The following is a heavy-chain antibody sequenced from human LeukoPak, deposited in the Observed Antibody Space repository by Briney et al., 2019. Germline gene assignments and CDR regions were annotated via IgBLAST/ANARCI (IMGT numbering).Heavy chain of an antibody. J-gene: IGHJ4*02. CDR3: ARVSGSYMKYYFDY. D-gene: IGHD1-26*01. CDR2: ISAYNGNT. CDR1: GYTFTSYG. Sequence: ASVKVSCKASGYTFTSYGISWVRQAPGQGLEWMGWISAYNGNTNYAQKLQGRVTMTTDTSTSTAYMELRSLRSDDTAVYYCARVSGSYMKYYFDYWGQGTLVTVSS. V-gene: IGHV1-18*01.